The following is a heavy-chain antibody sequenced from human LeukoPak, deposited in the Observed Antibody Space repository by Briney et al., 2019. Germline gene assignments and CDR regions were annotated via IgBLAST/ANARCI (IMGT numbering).Heavy chain of an antibody. J-gene: IGHJ4*02. D-gene: IGHD3-10*01. CDR1: GGTFSSYA. CDR3: ARAYGSGSYYKLGFDY. CDR2: IIPILGIA. Sequence: SVKVSCKASGGTFSSYAISWVRQAPGQGLGWMGRIIPILGIANYAQKFQGRVTITADKSTSTAYMELSSLRSEDTAVYYCARAYGSGSYYKLGFDYWGQGTLVTVSS. V-gene: IGHV1-69*04.